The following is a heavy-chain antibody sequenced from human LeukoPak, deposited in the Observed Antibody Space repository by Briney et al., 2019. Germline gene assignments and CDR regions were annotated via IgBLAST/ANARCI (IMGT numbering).Heavy chain of an antibody. CDR3: ARAIGDDYGDYFDY. D-gene: IGHD4-17*01. Sequence: PSETLSLTCAVYGGSFSGYYWSWIRQPPGKGLEWIGEINHSGSTNYDPSLKSRVTISVDRSKNQFSLKLSSVTAADTAVYYCARAIGDDYGDYFDYWGQGTLVTVSS. CDR2: INHSGST. V-gene: IGHV4-34*01. J-gene: IGHJ4*02. CDR1: GGSFSGYY.